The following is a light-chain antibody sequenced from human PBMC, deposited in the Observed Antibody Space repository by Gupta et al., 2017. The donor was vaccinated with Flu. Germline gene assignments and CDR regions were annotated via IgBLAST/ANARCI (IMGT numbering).Light chain of an antibody. CDR2: SNN. V-gene: IGLV1-44*01. Sequence: QSVLTQPTSASGTPGQRVTISCSGSSSNIGTNTVNWYQQLPGTAPKLLIYSNNQRPSGVPDRFSGSKSGTSASLAISRLQSEDEAAYYCAAWDDSLYGQGFGGGTELTVL. CDR1: SSNIGTNT. CDR3: AAWDDSLYGQG. J-gene: IGLJ2*01.